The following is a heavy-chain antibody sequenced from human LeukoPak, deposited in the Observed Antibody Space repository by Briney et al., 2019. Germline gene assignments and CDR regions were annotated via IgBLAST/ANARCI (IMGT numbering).Heavy chain of an antibody. CDR1: GFTFSSYW. Sequence: GSLRLSCAASGFTFSSYWMTWVRQAPGKGLEWVANIKQDGSVKYYVDSVKGRFTISRDNAKNSLYLQMNSLRAEDTAIYNCARIGYSSSSLDFWGRGTLVTVSS. CDR3: ARIGYSSSSLDF. V-gene: IGHV3-7*03. J-gene: IGHJ4*02. D-gene: IGHD6-6*01. CDR2: IKQDGSVK.